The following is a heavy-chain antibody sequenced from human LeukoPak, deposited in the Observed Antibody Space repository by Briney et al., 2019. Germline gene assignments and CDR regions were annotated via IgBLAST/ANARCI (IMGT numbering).Heavy chain of an antibody. J-gene: IGHJ5*02. D-gene: IGHD5-12*01. CDR3: ARGGYSGYGLYAWFDP. CDR2: ISYDGSNK. CDR1: GFTFSSYA. Sequence: GGSLRLSCAASGFTFSSYAMHRVRQAPGKGLEWVAVISYDGSNKYYADSVKGRFTISRDNSKNTLYLQMNSLRAEDTAVYYCARGGYSGYGLYAWFDPWGQGTLVTVSS. V-gene: IGHV3-30*04.